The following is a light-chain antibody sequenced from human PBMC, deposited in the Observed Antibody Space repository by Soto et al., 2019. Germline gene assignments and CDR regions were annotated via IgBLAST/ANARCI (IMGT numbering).Light chain of an antibody. CDR2: ATS. J-gene: IGKJ4*01. CDR1: QSLSSN. Sequence: EIVLTQSPATLYVSPGERATLSCRASQSLSSNVAWYQQRPGQAPRLLIYATSSRASDVPARFSGGGSGTEFTLTIASLQSEDFAIYYCQQYNHWPRMLSFGGGTKADIK. CDR3: QQYNHWPRMLS. V-gene: IGKV3-15*01.